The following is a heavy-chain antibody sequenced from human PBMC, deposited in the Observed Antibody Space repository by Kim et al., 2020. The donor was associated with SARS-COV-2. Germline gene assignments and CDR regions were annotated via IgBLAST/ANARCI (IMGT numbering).Heavy chain of an antibody. CDR3: ARDRDVYDFWGGYYDY. V-gene: IGHV3-11*06. Sequence: SVTGRITISRDTAKNSMYLQMNSLIAEDTAVYYCARDRDVYDFWGGYYDYWGQGTLVTVSS. J-gene: IGHJ4*02. D-gene: IGHD3-3*01.